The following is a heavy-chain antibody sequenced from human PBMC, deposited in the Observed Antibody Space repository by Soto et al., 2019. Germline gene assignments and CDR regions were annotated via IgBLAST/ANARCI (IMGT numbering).Heavy chain of an antibody. CDR3: ARTRSAWSDSHCDTVNL. J-gene: IGHJ6*02. V-gene: IGHV3-30*03. Sequence: QVQLVESGGGVVQPGRSLRLSCAASGFTFNSYGMHWVRQGPGNGLEWVAFISYDSTKTYYADSVKDRFTISRDNSNSAVYVQINSLTSDDTAVYYGARTRSAWSDSHCDTVNLWGQGTTVTVSS. CDR2: ISYDSTKT. CDR1: GFTFNSYG. D-gene: IGHD1-26*01.